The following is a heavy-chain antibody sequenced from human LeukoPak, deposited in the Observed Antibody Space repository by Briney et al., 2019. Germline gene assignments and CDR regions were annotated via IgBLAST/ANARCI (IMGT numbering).Heavy chain of an antibody. V-gene: IGHV1-46*01. Sequence: ASVKASCKASGYTFTSYYMHWVRQAPGQGLEWMGIINPSGGSTSYAQKFQGRVTMTRDMSTSTVYMELSRLRSDDTAVYYCARDRRVGAIPKNWFDPWGQGTLVTVSS. J-gene: IGHJ5*02. CDR2: INPSGGST. CDR1: GYTFTSYY. D-gene: IGHD1-26*01. CDR3: ARDRRVGAIPKNWFDP.